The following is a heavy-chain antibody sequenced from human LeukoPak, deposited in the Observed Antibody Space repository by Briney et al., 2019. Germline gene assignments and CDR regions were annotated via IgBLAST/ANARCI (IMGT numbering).Heavy chain of an antibody. J-gene: IGHJ4*02. CDR2: IGGSGGGT. Sequence: GGSLRLSCAASGFTFSTYAMSWVRQAPGKGLEWVSTIGGSGGGTYYAESVKGRFIISRDTSKNTLFLQMNSLRAEDTALYYCARNDFGSGWLGDYWGQGTLVTVFS. V-gene: IGHV3-23*01. D-gene: IGHD6-19*01. CDR3: ARNDFGSGWLGDY. CDR1: GFTFSTYA.